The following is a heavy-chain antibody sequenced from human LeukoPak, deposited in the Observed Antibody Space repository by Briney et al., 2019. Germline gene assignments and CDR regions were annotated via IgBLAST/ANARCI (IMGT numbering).Heavy chain of an antibody. D-gene: IGHD3-22*01. J-gene: IGHJ3*02. Sequence: GASVKVSCKASGYTFTSYGISWVRQAPGQGLEWMGWISAYNGNTNYAQKLQGRVTMTTDTSTSTAYMELRSLRSDDTAVYYCARDSITMIVEPDAFDIWGQGTMVTVSS. V-gene: IGHV1-18*01. CDR3: ARDSITMIVEPDAFDI. CDR2: ISAYNGNT. CDR1: GYTFTSYG.